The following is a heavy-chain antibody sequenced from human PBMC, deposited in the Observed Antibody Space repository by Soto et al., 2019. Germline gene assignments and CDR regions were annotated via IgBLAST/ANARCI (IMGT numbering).Heavy chain of an antibody. Sequence: QVHLQEAGPGLVKPSQTLSLTCSVSGDSIDNTVFFWNWIRQHPEKGLEWIGYISSSGKTYYNPSLKSRVTMSLDTTRNQFSLNLTSVTAADTAVYFCARHLSGDYPNSNWFDPWGQGNLVTASS. D-gene: IGHD4-17*01. CDR2: ISSSGKT. CDR3: ARHLSGDYPNSNWFDP. V-gene: IGHV4-31*03. CDR1: GDSIDNTVFF. J-gene: IGHJ5*02.